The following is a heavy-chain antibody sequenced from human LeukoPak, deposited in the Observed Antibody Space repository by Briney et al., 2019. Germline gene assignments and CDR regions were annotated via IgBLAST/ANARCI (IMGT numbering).Heavy chain of an antibody. J-gene: IGHJ4*02. D-gene: IGHD7-27*01. Sequence: PGGSLRLSCAASGFTFSSYGMHWVRQAPGKGLEWVAFIRYDGSNKYYADSVKGRFTISRDISKNTLYLQLKSLRAEDAAVYYCAKGMRTGDSWGYYFDYWGQGTLVTVSS. CDR3: AKGMRTGDSWGYYFDY. CDR2: IRYDGSNK. V-gene: IGHV3-30*02. CDR1: GFTFSSYG.